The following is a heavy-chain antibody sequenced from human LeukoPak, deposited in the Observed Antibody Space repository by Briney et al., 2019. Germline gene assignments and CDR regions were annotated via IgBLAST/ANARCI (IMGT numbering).Heavy chain of an antibody. CDR3: ARESPYYDSSGYYLH. Sequence: GASVXVSCKASGGTFSSYAISWVRQAPGQGLEGMGRIIPIFGTANYAQKLQGRVTITTDESTSTAYMELSSLRSEDTAVYYCARESPYYDSSGYYLHWGQGTLVTVSS. D-gene: IGHD3-22*01. V-gene: IGHV1-69*05. CDR1: GGTFSSYA. J-gene: IGHJ4*02. CDR2: IIPIFGTA.